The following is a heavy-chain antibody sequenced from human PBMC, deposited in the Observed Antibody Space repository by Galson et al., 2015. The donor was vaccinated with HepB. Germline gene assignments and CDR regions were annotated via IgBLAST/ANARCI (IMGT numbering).Heavy chain of an antibody. CDR1: GFTFSGSA. J-gene: IGHJ5*02. CDR3: TMTYYYDSSGYSDWFDP. V-gene: IGHV3-73*01. Sequence: SLRLSCAASGFTFSGSAMHWVRQASGKGLEWVGRIRSKANSYATAYAASVKGRFTISRDDSKNTAYLQMNSLKTEDTAVYYCTMTYYYDSSGYSDWFDPWGQGTLVTVSS. D-gene: IGHD3-22*01. CDR2: IRSKANSYAT.